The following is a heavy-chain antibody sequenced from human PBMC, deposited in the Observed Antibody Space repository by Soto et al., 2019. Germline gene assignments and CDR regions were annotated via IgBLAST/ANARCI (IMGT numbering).Heavy chain of an antibody. V-gene: IGHV1-69*13. CDR3: ARGKYDFWSGYYSGDYDYGMDV. CDR2: IIPIFGTA. J-gene: IGHJ6*02. D-gene: IGHD3-3*01. CDR1: GGSFSSYA. Sequence: SVKVSCKASGGSFSSYAIRWVRQAPGQGLEWIGGIIPIFGTANYAQKFQGRVTITADESTSTAYMELSSLRSEDTAVYYCARGKYDFWSGYYSGDYDYGMDVWGQGTTVTVSS.